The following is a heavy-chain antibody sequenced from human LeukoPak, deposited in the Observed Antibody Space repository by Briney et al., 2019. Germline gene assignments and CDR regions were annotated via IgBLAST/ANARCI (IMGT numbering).Heavy chain of an antibody. CDR2: ISGSGGST. D-gene: IGHD3-10*01. CDR3: AKGNFMVRGGFDY. J-gene: IGHJ4*02. CDR1: GSIISDHH. Sequence: PGGSLRLSCAASGSIISDHHMDWVRQAPGKGLEWVSAISGSGGSTYYADSVKGRFTISRDNSKNTLYLQMNSLRAEDTAVYYCAKGNFMVRGGFDYWGQGTLVTVSS. V-gene: IGHV3-23*01.